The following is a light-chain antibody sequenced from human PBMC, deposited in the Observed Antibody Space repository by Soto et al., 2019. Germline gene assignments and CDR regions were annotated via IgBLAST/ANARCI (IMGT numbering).Light chain of an antibody. CDR2: DAS. Sequence: EIELTQSPGTLSLSPGERATLSCRASQSVASSHLAWYQQKPGQAPRLLIYDASSMATGIPDRISGSGSGTDFTLTISRLEPEDFAVYYCQQYVSSPWAFGQGTKVDIK. J-gene: IGKJ1*01. CDR3: QQYVSSPWA. CDR1: QSVASSH. V-gene: IGKV3-20*01.